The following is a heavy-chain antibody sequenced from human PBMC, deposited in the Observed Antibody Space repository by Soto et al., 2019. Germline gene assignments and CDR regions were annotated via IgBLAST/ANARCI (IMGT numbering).Heavy chain of an antibody. CDR3: ARNGVLNCSGGSCYEDYYYYGMDV. CDR2: ISYDGSNK. Sequence: GGSLRLSCAASGFTFSSYAMHWVRQAPGKGLEWVAVISYDGSNKYYADSVKGRFTISRDNSKNTLYLQMNSLRAEDTAVYYCARNGVLNCSGGSCYEDYYYYGMDVWGQGTTVTVSS. CDR1: GFTFSSYA. J-gene: IGHJ6*02. D-gene: IGHD2-15*01. V-gene: IGHV3-30-3*01.